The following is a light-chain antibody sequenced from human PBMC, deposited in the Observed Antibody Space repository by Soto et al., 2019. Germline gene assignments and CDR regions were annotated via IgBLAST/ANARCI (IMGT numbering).Light chain of an antibody. J-gene: IGKJ2*01. CDR1: QSLFNPDGKTY. V-gene: IGKV2D-29*01. Sequence: DIAMTQIPLSLSVTPGQPAAISCRSSQSLFNPDGKTYLHWFLQKPGQPPQLLITGVSTRFSGVADRFIGSGSGTDFTLKISRVEAEDVGVYFCMQNRQIPCSFGQGTKLEIK. CDR3: MQNRQIPCS. CDR2: GVS.